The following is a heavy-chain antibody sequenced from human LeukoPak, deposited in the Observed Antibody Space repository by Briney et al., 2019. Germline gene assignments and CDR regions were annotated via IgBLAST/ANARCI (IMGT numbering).Heavy chain of an antibody. CDR2: INWNGGST. CDR1: GFTFDDYG. D-gene: IGHD3-9*01. CDR3: ARDLLSHPGPHYNILTGFYDP. V-gene: IGHV3-20*04. J-gene: IGHJ5*02. Sequence: GGSLRLSCAASGFTFDDYGMSWVRQAPGKGLEWVSGINWNGGSTGYADSVKGRFTISRDNAKNSLYLQMNSLRVEDTAIYYCARDLLSHPGPHYNILTGFYDPWGQGTLVTVSS.